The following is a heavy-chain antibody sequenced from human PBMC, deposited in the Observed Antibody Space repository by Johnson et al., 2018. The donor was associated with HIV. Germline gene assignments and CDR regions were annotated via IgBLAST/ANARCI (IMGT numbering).Heavy chain of an antibody. Sequence: VQLVESGGGVVQPGRSLRLSCAASGFPFDDYAMHWVRQAPGKGLEWVSGISWNSGSIGYAASVKGRFTISRDKAKNSLYLQMNSLRAEDTALYYCAKSEGEVALGAFDIWGQGTMVTVSS. D-gene: IGHD2-15*01. CDR1: GFPFDDYA. CDR3: AKSEGEVALGAFDI. J-gene: IGHJ3*02. CDR2: ISWNSGSI. V-gene: IGHV3-9*01.